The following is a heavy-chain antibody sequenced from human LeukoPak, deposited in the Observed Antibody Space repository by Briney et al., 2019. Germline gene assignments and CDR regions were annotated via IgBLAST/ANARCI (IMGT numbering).Heavy chain of an antibody. V-gene: IGHV3-20*04. Sequence: GGSLRLSCAASGFTFDDYGMSWVRQAPGKGLEWVSGINWNGGSTGYADSVKGRFTISRDNSKNSLYLQMNSLRAEDTAVYYCARDLGQYYDTSDNWFDPWGQGTLVTVSS. J-gene: IGHJ5*02. CDR3: ARDLGQYYDTSDNWFDP. CDR2: INWNGGST. D-gene: IGHD3-22*01. CDR1: GFTFDDYG.